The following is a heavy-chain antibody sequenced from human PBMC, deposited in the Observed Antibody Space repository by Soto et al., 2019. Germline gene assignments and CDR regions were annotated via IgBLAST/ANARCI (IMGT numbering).Heavy chain of an antibody. D-gene: IGHD6-13*01. CDR3: ARTSRNPCYYYYYGMDV. J-gene: IGHJ6*02. V-gene: IGHV5-51*01. Sequence: GESLKISCKGSGYSFTSYWLGWVRQMPGKGLEWMGIIYPGDSDTRYRPTFQGQVTISADKSISTAYLQWRSLKASDTAMDYCARTSRNPCYYYYYGMDVWGQGTTVTVSS. CDR1: GYSFTSYW. CDR2: IYPGDSDT.